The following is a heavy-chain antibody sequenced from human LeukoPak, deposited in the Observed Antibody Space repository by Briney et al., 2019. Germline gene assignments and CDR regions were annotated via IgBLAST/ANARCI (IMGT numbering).Heavy chain of an antibody. D-gene: IGHD2-2*01. V-gene: IGHV3-48*01. Sequence: GGSLRLSCAASGFTFSSYSMNWVRQAPGKGLEWVSYISSSSSTIYYADSVKGRFTISRDNAKNSLYLQMNSPRAEDTAVYYCARDAFPEIPAAKMPMDYWGQGTLVTVSS. CDR3: ARDAFPEIPAAKMPMDY. CDR2: ISSSSSTI. CDR1: GFTFSSYS. J-gene: IGHJ4*02.